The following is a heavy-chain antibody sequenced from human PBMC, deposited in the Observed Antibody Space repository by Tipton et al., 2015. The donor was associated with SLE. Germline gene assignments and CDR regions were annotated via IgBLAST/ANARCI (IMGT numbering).Heavy chain of an antibody. J-gene: IGHJ2*01. CDR1: GGSFSGYY. CDR3: ARVKGLVGIAARERNWYFDP. V-gene: IGHV4-34*01. Sequence: GLVKPSETLSLTCAAYGGSFSGYYWSWIRQPPGKGLEWIGEINHSGSTNYNPSLKSRVTISVDTSKNQFSLKLSSVTAADTAVYYCARVKGLVGIAARERNWYFDPWGRGTLVTVSS. CDR2: INHSGST. D-gene: IGHD6-13*01.